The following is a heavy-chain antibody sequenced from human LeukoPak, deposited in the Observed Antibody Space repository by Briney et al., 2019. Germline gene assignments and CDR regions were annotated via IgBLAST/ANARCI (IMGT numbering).Heavy chain of an antibody. J-gene: IGHJ4*02. V-gene: IGHV4-34*12. CDR3: ASFRGKYCTNGVCYPYYFDY. D-gene: IGHD2-8*01. CDR1: GGSFSGSY. Sequence: PSETLSLTCAVYGGSFSGSYWSWIRQPPGKGLEWIGEIIHSGSTDYNTYITSRVTISVDTSKNQFSLKLNSVTAAHTAVYYCASFRGKYCTNGVCYPYYFDYWGQGTLVTVSS. CDR2: IIHSGST.